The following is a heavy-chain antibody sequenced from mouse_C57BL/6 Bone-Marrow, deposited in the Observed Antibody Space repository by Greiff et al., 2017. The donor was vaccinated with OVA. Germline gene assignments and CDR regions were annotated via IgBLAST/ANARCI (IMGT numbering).Heavy chain of an antibody. J-gene: IGHJ2*01. D-gene: IGHD3-2*02. V-gene: IGHV3-6*01. CDR1: GYSITSGYY. CDR2: ISYDGSN. Sequence: ESGPGLVKPSQSLSLTCSVTGYSITSGYYWNWIRQFPGNKLEWMGYISYDGSNNYNPSLKNRISITRDTSKNQFFLKLNSVTTEDTATYYCARGLRLDFDYWGQGTTLTVSS. CDR3: ARGLRLDFDY.